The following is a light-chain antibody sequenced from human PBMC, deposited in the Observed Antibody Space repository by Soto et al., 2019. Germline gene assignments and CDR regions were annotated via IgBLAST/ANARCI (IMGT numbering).Light chain of an antibody. J-gene: IGLJ2*01. CDR2: YDT. V-gene: IGLV3-21*04. CDR3: QVWDSSTDHPV. Sequence: SYELTQPPSVSVAPGKTARITCGGNYIGTQNVHWYQRKPGQAPVLVIYYDTDRPSGIPERLSGSNSGNTATLTISRVEAGDEADYYCQVWDSSTDHPVFGGGTKLTVL. CDR1: YIGTQN.